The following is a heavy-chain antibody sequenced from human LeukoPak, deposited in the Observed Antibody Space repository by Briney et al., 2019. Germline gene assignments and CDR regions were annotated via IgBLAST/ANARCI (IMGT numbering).Heavy chain of an antibody. D-gene: IGHD3-22*01. V-gene: IGHV3-30*02. Sequence: GGSLRLSCAASGFTFSSYGMHWVRQAPGKGLEWVAFIRYDGSNKYYADSVKGRFTISRDNSKNTLYLQMNSLRAEDTAVYYCAKDSYYYDSSGYYLDAFDIWGQGTMVTVSS. CDR1: GFTFSSYG. J-gene: IGHJ3*02. CDR3: AKDSYYYDSSGYYLDAFDI. CDR2: IRYDGSNK.